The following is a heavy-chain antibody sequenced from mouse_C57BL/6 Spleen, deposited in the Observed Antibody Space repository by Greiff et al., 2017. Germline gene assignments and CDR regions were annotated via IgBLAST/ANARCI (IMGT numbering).Heavy chain of an antibody. CDR1: GYTFTEYT. J-gene: IGHJ1*03. Sequence: QVQLQQSGAELVKPGASVKLSCKASGYTFTEYTIHWVKQRSGQGLEWIGWFYPGGGSIQYNEKFKDKATLTADKSSSTVYMELSRLTSEDSAVXSSARYVEPRGSSYGFFDVWGTGTTVTVSS. CDR3: ARYVEPRGSSYGFFDV. D-gene: IGHD1-1*01. V-gene: IGHV1-62-2*01. CDR2: FYPGGGSI.